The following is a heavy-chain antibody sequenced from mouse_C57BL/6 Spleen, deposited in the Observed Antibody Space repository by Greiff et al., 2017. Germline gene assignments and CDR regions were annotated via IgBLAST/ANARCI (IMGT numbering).Heavy chain of an antibody. CDR2: IYPRSGNT. D-gene: IGHD1-1*01. J-gene: IGHJ3*01. Sequence: QVQLKASGAELARPGASVKLSCKASGYTFTSYGISWVKQRTGQGLEWIGEIYPRSGNTYYNEKFKGKATLTADKSSSTAYMELRSLTSEDSAVYFWARSEYYGSPSWFAYWGQGTLVTVSA. CDR3: ARSEYYGSPSWFAY. V-gene: IGHV1-81*01. CDR1: GYTFTSYG.